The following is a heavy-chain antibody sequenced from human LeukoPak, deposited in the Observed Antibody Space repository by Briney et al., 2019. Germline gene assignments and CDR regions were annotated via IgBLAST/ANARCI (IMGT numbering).Heavy chain of an antibody. Sequence: GGSLRLSCAASGCTVSSNYMSWVRQAPGKGLEWVSVIYSGGSTYYADSVKGRFTISRDNSKNTLYLQMNSLRAEDTAVYYCARVLGRPSMGHDDYWGQGTLVTVSS. V-gene: IGHV3-53*05. CDR1: GCTVSSNY. J-gene: IGHJ4*02. CDR3: ARVLGRPSMGHDDY. D-gene: IGHD6-6*01. CDR2: IYSGGST.